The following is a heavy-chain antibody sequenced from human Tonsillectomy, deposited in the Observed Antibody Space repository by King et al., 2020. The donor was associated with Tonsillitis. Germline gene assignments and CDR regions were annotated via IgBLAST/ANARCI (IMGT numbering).Heavy chain of an antibody. V-gene: IGHV3-74*01. CDR3: AREDYNWNSIDY. CDR1: GFTFSSYW. Sequence: VQLVESGGGLVQPGGSLRLSCAASGFTFSSYWMHWVRQAPGKGLVWVSRIKSDGRSTNYADSVKGRFTISRDNAKNTLFLQMNSLRAEDTGVYYCAREDYNWNSIDYWGQGTLVTVSS. D-gene: IGHD1-7*01. J-gene: IGHJ4*02. CDR2: IKSDGRST.